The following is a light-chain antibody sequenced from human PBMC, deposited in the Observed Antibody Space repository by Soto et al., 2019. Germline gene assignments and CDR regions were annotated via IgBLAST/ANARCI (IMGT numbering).Light chain of an antibody. CDR3: AAWDGSLSGRV. V-gene: IGLV1-47*01. CDR1: SSNIGPNY. Sequence: QSVLTQPPSASGTPGQRVTISCSGRSSNIGPNYVYWYQQLPGTAPKLLIYRDDQRPSGVPDRFSGSKSGTSASLAIGGLRSEDEADYYCAAWDGSLSGRVFGTGTKVTVL. CDR2: RDD. J-gene: IGLJ1*01.